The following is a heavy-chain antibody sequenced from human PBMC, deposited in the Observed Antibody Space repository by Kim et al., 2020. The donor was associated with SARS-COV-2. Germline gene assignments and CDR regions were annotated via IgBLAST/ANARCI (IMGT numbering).Heavy chain of an antibody. CDR1: GGSISTYY. CDR2: ISNSGST. D-gene: IGHD6-19*01. J-gene: IGHJ4*02. Sequence: SETLSLTCSVSGGSISTYYYNWIRHSPGKGLEWIGHISNSGSTNYNPSLKSRVSISSDMSKNQFSLKLTSVTAADTAVYYCAGGSGWLTEDWGQGTLVTVSS. CDR3: AGGSGWLTED. V-gene: IGHV4-59*13.